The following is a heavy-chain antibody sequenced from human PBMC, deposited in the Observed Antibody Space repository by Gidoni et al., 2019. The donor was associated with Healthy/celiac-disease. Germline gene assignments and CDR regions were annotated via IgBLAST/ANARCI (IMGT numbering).Heavy chain of an antibody. CDR3: ARTRGYSYGTPFYY. D-gene: IGHD5-18*01. J-gene: IGHJ4*02. V-gene: IGHV3-11*06. Sequence: QVQLVESGGGLVKPGGSLRLSCAASGFTFSDYYMSGIRQAPGKGLGWVSYISSSSSYTNYADSVKGRFTISRDNAKNSLYLQMNSLRAEDTAVYYCARTRGYSYGTPFYYWGQGTLVTVSS. CDR2: ISSSSSYT. CDR1: GFTFSDYY.